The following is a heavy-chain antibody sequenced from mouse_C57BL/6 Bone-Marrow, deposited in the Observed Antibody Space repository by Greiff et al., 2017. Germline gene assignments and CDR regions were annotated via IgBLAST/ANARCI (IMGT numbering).Heavy chain of an antibody. CDR3: AITGPRFAY. Sequence: QVQLKESGAELARPGASVKLSCKASGYTFTSYGISWVKQRTGQGLEWIGEIYPRSGNTYYNEKFKGKATLTADKSYSTADIELRSLTSEDSAVYFCAITGPRFAYWGQGTLVTVSA. CDR2: IYPRSGNT. D-gene: IGHD4-1*01. J-gene: IGHJ3*01. V-gene: IGHV1-81*01. CDR1: GYTFTSYG.